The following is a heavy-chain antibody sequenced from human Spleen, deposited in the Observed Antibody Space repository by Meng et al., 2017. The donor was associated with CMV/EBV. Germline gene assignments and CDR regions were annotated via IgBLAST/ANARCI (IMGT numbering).Heavy chain of an antibody. Sequence: TLRLSYTVSGTSISRRRYYWGWIRQPPGKGLEWIGSIYYSGSTDYNPSLKSRVTISVDTSKNQFSLRLTSVTAADTAVYFCAREGQVSAAPFDYWGQGTVVTVSS. CDR3: AREGQVSAAPFDY. V-gene: IGHV4-39*07. CDR1: GTSISRRRYY. CDR2: IYYSGST. D-gene: IGHD6-13*01. J-gene: IGHJ4*02.